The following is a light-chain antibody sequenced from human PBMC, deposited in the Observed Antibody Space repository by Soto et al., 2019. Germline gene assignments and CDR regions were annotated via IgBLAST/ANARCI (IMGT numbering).Light chain of an antibody. Sequence: QSALTQPASVSGSPGQSITISCTGTSSDVGGYNYVSWYQQHPGKAPKLMIYEVSHRPSGVSNRFSGSKSGNTASLAISGVHAEDEADYYYSSYTSSSTRVFGGGTKLTVL. V-gene: IGLV2-14*01. CDR3: SSYTSSSTRV. CDR2: EVS. J-gene: IGLJ3*02. CDR1: SSDVGGYNY.